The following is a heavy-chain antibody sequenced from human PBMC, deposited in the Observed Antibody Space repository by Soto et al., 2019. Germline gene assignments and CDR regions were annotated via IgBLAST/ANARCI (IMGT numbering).Heavy chain of an antibody. CDR3: ARQHGVPTDYYFDY. D-gene: IGHD3-16*01. V-gene: IGHV4-59*08. J-gene: IGHJ4*02. CDR1: GGSISNYY. Sequence: SETLSLTCTVSGGSISNYYWSWIRQPPGKRLQWIGYISDSGTTNYNPSLKSRLTISRDTSRNQFSLKLSTVTAADTALYYCARQHGVPTDYYFDYWGQGTLVTVSS. CDR2: ISDSGTT.